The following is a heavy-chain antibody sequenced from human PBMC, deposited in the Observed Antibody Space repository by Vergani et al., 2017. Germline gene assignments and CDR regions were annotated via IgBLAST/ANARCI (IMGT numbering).Heavy chain of an antibody. Sequence: EVQLVESGGGLVQPGGSLKLSCAASGFTFSGSAMHWVRQASGKGLEWVCRIRSKANSYATAYAASVKGRFTISRDDSKNTAYLQMNSLKTEDTAVYYCTRHRPYYDILTGYQDYYMDVWGKGTTVTVSS. J-gene: IGHJ6*03. V-gene: IGHV3-73*01. D-gene: IGHD3-9*01. CDR3: TRHRPYYDILTGYQDYYMDV. CDR1: GFTFSGSA. CDR2: IRSKANSYAT.